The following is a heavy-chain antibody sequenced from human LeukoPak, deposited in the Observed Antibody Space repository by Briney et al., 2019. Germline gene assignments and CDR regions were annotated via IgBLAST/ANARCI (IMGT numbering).Heavy chain of an antibody. V-gene: IGHV3-74*01. Sequence: GGSLRLSCAAFGFTFSSYWMHWVRQAPGKGLVWVSRINSDGSSTSYADSVKGRFTISRDNAKNTLYLQMNSLRAEDTAVYYCAREAGSQLRYFDWFDSYYFDYWGQGTLVTVSS. CDR3: AREAGSQLRYFDWFDSYYFDY. J-gene: IGHJ4*02. CDR2: INSDGSST. CDR1: GFTFSSYW. D-gene: IGHD3-9*01.